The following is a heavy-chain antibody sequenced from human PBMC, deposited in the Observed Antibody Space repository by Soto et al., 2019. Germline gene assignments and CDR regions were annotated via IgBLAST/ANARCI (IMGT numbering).Heavy chain of an antibody. J-gene: IGHJ4*02. Sequence: ASVKVSCKASGFTFTSSSVQWVRQARGQRLEWIGWIVVGSGNTNYAQKFQERVTITSDMSTSTAYMELSSLRSGDTAVYYCAAAAYSSSSGIDYWGQGTLVTVSS. CDR2: IVVGSGNT. D-gene: IGHD6-6*01. CDR1: GFTFTSSS. V-gene: IGHV1-58*01. CDR3: AAAAYSSSSGIDY.